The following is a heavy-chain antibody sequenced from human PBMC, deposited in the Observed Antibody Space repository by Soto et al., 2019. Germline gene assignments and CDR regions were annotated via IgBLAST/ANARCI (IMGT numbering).Heavy chain of an antibody. CDR3: ARGSVDYNFWSGYYSRFYYFDF. D-gene: IGHD3-3*01. J-gene: IGHJ4*02. CDR1: GDSICSYY. Sequence: SETLSITCTVSGDSICSYYWSWIRQPPGKGLEWIGYIYYSGSTNYNPSLKSRVTISVDTSKNQFSLNLTSMTAADTAVYYCARGSVDYNFWSGYYSRFYYFDFWGQGTLVTVSS. CDR2: IYYSGST. V-gene: IGHV4-59*12.